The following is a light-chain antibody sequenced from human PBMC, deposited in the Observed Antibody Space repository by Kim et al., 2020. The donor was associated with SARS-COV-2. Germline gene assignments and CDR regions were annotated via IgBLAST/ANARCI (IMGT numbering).Light chain of an antibody. J-gene: IGKJ5*01. CDR1: QSVSSSY. CDR2: GAS. CDR3: QQYGSSPLIT. V-gene: IGKV3-20*01. Sequence: PGERATLACRASQSVSSSYLAWYQQKPGQAPRLLIYGASSRATGIPDRFSGSGSGTDFTLTISRLEPEDFAVYYCQQYGSSPLITFGQGTRLEIK.